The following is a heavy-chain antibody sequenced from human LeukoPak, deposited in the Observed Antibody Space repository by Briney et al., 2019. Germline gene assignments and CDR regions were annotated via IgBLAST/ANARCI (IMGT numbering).Heavy chain of an antibody. D-gene: IGHD6-6*01. CDR2: ISSSSSTI. CDR1: GFTFSSYS. V-gene: IGHV3-48*01. CDR3: ARESHRQSSSSHYYYYYYMDV. J-gene: IGHJ6*03. Sequence: GGSLRLSCAASGFTFSSYSMNWVRQAPGKGLEWVSYISSSSSTIYYADSVKGRSTISRDNAKNSLYPQMNSLRAEDTAVYYCARESHRQSSSSHYYYYYYMDVWGKGTTVTVSS.